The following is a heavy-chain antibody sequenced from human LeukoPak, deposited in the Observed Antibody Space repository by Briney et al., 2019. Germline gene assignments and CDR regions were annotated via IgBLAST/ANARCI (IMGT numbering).Heavy chain of an antibody. D-gene: IGHD2-15*01. CDR1: GYSFTSYW. CDR2: IDPSDSYT. CDR3: ARGAYCSGGSCYADTFDY. Sequence: GESLKISCKGSGYSFTSYWISWARQMPGKGLEWMGRIDPSDSYTNYSPSFQGHVTISADKSISTAYLQWSSLKASDTAMYYCARGAYCSGGSCYADTFDYWGQGTLVTVSS. V-gene: IGHV5-10-1*01. J-gene: IGHJ4*02.